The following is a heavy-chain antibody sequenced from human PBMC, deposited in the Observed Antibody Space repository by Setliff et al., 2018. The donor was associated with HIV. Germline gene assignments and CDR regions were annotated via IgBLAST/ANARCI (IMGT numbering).Heavy chain of an antibody. V-gene: IGHV1-24*01. J-gene: IGHJ6*03. Sequence: ASVKVSCKVSGFTLSEVSIHWVRQAPGKGLEWMAYFDPQDGETVYAQKFQGRVALTRDTSTSTVYMELSRLKSEDTAVYYCARHRERGQSSRWAVGGYYYYYMVVWGKGTTVTVSS. D-gene: IGHD6-6*01. CDR1: GFTLSEVS. CDR2: FDPQDGET. CDR3: ARHRERGQSSRWAVGGYYYYYMVV.